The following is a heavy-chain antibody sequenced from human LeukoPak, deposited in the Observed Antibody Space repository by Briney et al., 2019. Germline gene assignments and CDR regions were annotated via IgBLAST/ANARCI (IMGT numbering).Heavy chain of an antibody. Sequence: GGSLRLSCAASGFTFDDYAMHWVRQAPGKGLEWVSGISWNSGSIGYADSVKGRFIISRDNAKNSLYLQMNSLRVEDTALYHCVKADAFDIWGQGTMVTVSS. J-gene: IGHJ3*02. V-gene: IGHV3-9*01. CDR1: GFTFDDYA. CDR3: VKADAFDI. CDR2: ISWNSGSI.